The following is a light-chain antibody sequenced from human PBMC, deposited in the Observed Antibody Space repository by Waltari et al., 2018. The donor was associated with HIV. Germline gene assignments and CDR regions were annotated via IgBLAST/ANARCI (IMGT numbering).Light chain of an antibody. J-gene: IGLJ3*02. V-gene: IGLV2-14*01. CDR2: EVS. CDR1: SSDVGGYDF. Sequence: QSALTQPASVSASPGQSITISCTGTSSDVGGYDFVSWYQQHLGKVPKLIIFEVSNRPSGVSNRVSGSKSANTASLTISGLQPEDEADYYCSSYTSSHIVMFGGGTKVTVL. CDR3: SSYTSSHIVM.